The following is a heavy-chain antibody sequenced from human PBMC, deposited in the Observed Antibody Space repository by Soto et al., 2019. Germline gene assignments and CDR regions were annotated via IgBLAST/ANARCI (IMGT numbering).Heavy chain of an antibody. V-gene: IGHV3-30*18. J-gene: IGHJ4*02. CDR2: ISYDGSNK. CDR1: GFTFSSYG. D-gene: IGHD3-22*01. CDR3: AKDSWYYDSSGYYPD. Sequence: GESLKISCAASGFTFSSYGMHWVRQAPGKGLEWVAVISYDGSNKYYADSVKGRFTISRDNSKSTLYLQMNSLRAEDTAVYYCAKDSWYYDSSGYYPDWGQGTLVTVSS.